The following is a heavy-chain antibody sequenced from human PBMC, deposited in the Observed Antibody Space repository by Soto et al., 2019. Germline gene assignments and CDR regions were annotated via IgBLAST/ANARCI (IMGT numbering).Heavy chain of an antibody. CDR2: IYYSGST. CDR1: GGSISSSSYY. J-gene: IGHJ2*01. Sequence: SETLSLTCTVSGGSISSSSYYWGWIRQPPGKGLEWIGSIYYSGSTYYNPSLKSRVTISVDTSKNQFSLKLSSVTAADTAVYYCARNAGYGGNYVFDLWGRGTLVTVSS. CDR3: ARNAGYGGNYVFDL. D-gene: IGHD4-4*01. V-gene: IGHV4-39*01.